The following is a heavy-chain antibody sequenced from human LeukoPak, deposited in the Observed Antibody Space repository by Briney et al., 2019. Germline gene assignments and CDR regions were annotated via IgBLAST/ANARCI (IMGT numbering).Heavy chain of an antibody. V-gene: IGHV1-69*04. J-gene: IGHJ4*02. Sequence: SVKVSCKASGGTFSSYTISWVRQAPGQGLEWMGRIIPILGIANYAQKFQGRVTITADKSTSTAYMELSSLRSEDTAVYYCAKDQRGSKIVVVIGGPSYFDYWGQGTLVTVSS. D-gene: IGHD3-22*01. CDR1: GGTFSSYT. CDR3: AKDQRGSKIVVVIGGPSYFDY. CDR2: IIPILGIA.